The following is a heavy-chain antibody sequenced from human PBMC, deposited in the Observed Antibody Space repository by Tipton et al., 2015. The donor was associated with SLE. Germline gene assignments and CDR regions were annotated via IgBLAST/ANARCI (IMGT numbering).Heavy chain of an antibody. J-gene: IGHJ4*02. V-gene: IGHV4-4*07. Sequence: TLSLTCTVSGGSISSYYWSWIRQPAGKGLEWIGRIYTSGSTNYNPSLKSRVAISVDTSKNQFSLKLSSVTAADTAVYYCARLYDYGGNSTPGGGYWGQGTLVTVSS. CDR3: ARLYDYGGNSTPGGGY. D-gene: IGHD4-23*01. CDR1: GGSISSYY. CDR2: IYTSGST.